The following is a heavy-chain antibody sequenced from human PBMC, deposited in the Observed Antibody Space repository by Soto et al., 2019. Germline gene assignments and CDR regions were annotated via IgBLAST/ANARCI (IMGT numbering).Heavy chain of an antibody. Sequence: QVQVVESGGGLVKPGGSLRLSCAASGFTFSDFFMSWVRQAPGKGLEWIAYISGSGSTIRYADSVKGRITVSRDNAKNSVSLQMNSLRAEETAMYYCARDGSGEDCTGGKCYYLDYWALGTLVTVSS. CDR1: GFTFSDFF. V-gene: IGHV3-11*01. CDR3: ARDGSGEDCTGGKCYYLDY. D-gene: IGHD2-8*02. CDR2: ISGSGSTI. J-gene: IGHJ4*02.